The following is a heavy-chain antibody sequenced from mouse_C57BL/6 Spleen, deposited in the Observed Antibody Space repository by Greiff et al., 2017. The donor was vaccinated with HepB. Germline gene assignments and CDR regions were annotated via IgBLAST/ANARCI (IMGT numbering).Heavy chain of an antibody. CDR3: ARPLYGSSPFAY. V-gene: IGHV5-17*01. D-gene: IGHD1-1*01. CDR2: ISSGSSTI. Sequence: EVMLVESGGGLVKPGGSLKLSCAASGFTFSDYGMHWVRQAPEKGLEWVAYISSGSSTIYYADTVKGRFTISRDNAKNTLFLQMTSLRSEDTAMYYCARPLYGSSPFAYWGQGTLVTVSA. CDR1: GFTFSDYG. J-gene: IGHJ3*01.